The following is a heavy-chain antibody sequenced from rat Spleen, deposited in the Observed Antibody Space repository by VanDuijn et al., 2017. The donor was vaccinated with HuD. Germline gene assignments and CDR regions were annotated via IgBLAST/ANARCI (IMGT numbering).Heavy chain of an antibody. J-gene: IGHJ2*01. CDR3: SRNNYGGYNSYFDY. Sequence: EVQLVESGGGFVLPGRSLKLSCAASGFTFSNYGMAWVRQAPTKGLEWVATISYDGRGTYYRDSVKGRFTISRDNAKSTLYLQMDSLRSEDTATYYCSRNNYGGYNSYFDYWGQGVMVTVSS. CDR1: GFTFSNYG. V-gene: IGHV5-29*01. D-gene: IGHD1-11*01. CDR2: ISYDGRGT.